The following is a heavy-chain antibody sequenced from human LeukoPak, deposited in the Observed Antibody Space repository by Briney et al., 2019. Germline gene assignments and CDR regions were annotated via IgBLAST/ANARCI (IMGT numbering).Heavy chain of an antibody. V-gene: IGHV1-46*01. CDR1: GYTFTSYY. CDR3: ARVHHYFDIAFDY. CDR2: INPSGGST. Sequence: ASVKVSCKASGYTFTSYYIHWVRQAPGQGLEGMGIINPSGGSTSYAQRFQGRVTMTRDMSTSTVYMELSSLRSEDTAVYYCARVHHYFDIAFDYWGQGTLVTVSS. J-gene: IGHJ4*02. D-gene: IGHD3-22*01.